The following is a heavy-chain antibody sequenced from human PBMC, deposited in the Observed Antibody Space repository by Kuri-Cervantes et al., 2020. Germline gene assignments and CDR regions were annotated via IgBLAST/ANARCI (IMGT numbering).Heavy chain of an antibody. CDR3: ARDLGAYHHYFDY. Sequence: SETLSLTCTVSGDSISSYYWSWIRQPPGKGLEWIGYIYYSGSTNYNPSLKSRVTISVDTSKNQFSLKLSSVTAADTAVYYCARDLGAYHHYFDYWGQGTLVTVSS. D-gene: IGHD1-26*01. CDR2: IYYSGST. J-gene: IGHJ4*02. CDR1: GDSISSYY. V-gene: IGHV4-59*01.